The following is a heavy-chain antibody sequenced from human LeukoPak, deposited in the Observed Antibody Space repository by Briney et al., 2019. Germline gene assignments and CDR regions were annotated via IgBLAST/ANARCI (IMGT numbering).Heavy chain of an antibody. CDR3: ARDPRSVIAPAAADF. J-gene: IGHJ4*02. CDR1: VCIFTDYG. D-gene: IGHD2-2*01. CDR2: IVAYTFAT. Sequence: GASVKVSCKASVCIFTDYGISWVRQAPGPGLEWVGWIVAYTFATDLAQKFQGRVTLTTDTSTNTAYMELRSLRSDDTAIYYCARDPRSVIAPAAADFWGQGTLVTVSS. V-gene: IGHV1-18*01.